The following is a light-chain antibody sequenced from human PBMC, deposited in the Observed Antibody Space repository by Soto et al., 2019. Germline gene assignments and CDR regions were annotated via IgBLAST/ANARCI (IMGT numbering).Light chain of an antibody. Sequence: QSVLTQPPSVSGAPGQRVTISCTGSGSNIGAGFDVHWYQQLPGTAPKLLIYDNTNRPSGVPDRFSGSKSGTSASLAITGLQAEDEADYYCQSYDSSLSAYVFGAGTKLTVL. J-gene: IGLJ1*01. CDR1: GSNIGAGFD. CDR2: DNT. V-gene: IGLV1-40*01. CDR3: QSYDSSLSAYV.